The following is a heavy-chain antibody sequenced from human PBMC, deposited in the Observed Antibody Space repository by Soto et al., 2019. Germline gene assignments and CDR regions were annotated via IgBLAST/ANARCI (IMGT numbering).Heavy chain of an antibody. D-gene: IGHD2-2*01. Sequence: PGGSLRLSCAASGFTFSSYSMNWVRQAPGKGLEWVSSISSSSSYIYYAASVKGRFTISRDDSKSIAYLQMNSLKTEDTAVYYCTRHYCSSTSCYLGYWGQGTLVTVSS. CDR1: GFTFSSYS. CDR2: ISSSSSYI. CDR3: TRHYCSSTSCYLGY. J-gene: IGHJ4*02. V-gene: IGHV3-21*03.